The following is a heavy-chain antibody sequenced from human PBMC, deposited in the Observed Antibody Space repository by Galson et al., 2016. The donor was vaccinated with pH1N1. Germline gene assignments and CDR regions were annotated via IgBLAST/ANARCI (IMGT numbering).Heavy chain of an antibody. D-gene: IGHD4/OR15-4a*01. CDR2: ISLSSSII. J-gene: IGHJ3*02. Sequence: SLRLSCAASGFTFSSYSMNWVRQAPGKGLEWVSYISLSSSIIHYADSVKGRFIISRDSDKNSLYLQMNSLRAEDTALYYCAREGLWPGVDAFDIWGQGTMVTVSS. V-gene: IGHV3-48*04. CDR3: AREGLWPGVDAFDI. CDR1: GFTFSSYS.